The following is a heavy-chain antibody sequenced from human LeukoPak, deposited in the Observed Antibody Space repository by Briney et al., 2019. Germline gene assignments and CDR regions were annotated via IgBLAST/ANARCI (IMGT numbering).Heavy chain of an antibody. V-gene: IGHV3-23*01. J-gene: IGHJ4*02. D-gene: IGHD3-22*01. CDR2: ISGSGGST. CDR1: GFTLSSYA. CDR3: AKDPYYDSSGYYYGLNYFDY. Sequence: GGSLRLSCAASGFTLSSYAMSWVRQAPGKGLEWVSAISGSGGSTYYADSVKGRFTISRDNSKNTLYLQMNSLRAEDTAVYYCAKDPYYDSSGYYYGLNYFDYWGQGTLVTVSS.